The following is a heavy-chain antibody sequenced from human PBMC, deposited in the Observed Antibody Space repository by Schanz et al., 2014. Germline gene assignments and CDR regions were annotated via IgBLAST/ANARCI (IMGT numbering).Heavy chain of an antibody. Sequence: QVQLVQSGAEVKKPGSSVKVSCKASGGTFSSFGINWVRQAPGQGLEWMGRIIPSLGLAKYEQKFQDKVTITADTSTTTAYMELSGLRSEDTAVYYCARGRGCTGGSCYSWFDLWGQGTLVTVSS. CDR1: GGTFSSFG. J-gene: IGHJ5*02. D-gene: IGHD2-15*01. V-gene: IGHV1-69*04. CDR3: ARGRGCTGGSCYSWFDL. CDR2: IIPSLGLA.